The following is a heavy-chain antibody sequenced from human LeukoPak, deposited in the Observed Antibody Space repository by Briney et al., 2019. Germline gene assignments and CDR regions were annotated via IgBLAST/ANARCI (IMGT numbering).Heavy chain of an antibody. CDR1: GFTFSSYG. J-gene: IGHJ4*02. CDR3: ARANGGSYFDY. D-gene: IGHD4-23*01. V-gene: IGHV3-33*01. Sequence: GGSLRLSCAASGFTFSSYGMHWVRQAPGKGLEWVAVIWYDGSNKYYADSVKGRFTISRDNSKNTLYLQMNSLRAEDTAVYYCARANGGSYFDYWGQGTLVTVSS. CDR2: IWYDGSNK.